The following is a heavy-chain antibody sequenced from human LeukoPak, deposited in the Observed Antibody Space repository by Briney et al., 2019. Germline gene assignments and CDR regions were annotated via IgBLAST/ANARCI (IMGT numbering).Heavy chain of an antibody. CDR3: ARDIVGATAPY. CDR1: GFTFSSYA. Sequence: GGSLRLSCAASGFTFSSYAMSWVRQAPGKGLEWVSAIRGSGDRTHYADSVKGRFTISRDNSKNTLYLQMNSLRPEDTAVYYCARDIVGATAPYWGQGTLVTVSS. V-gene: IGHV3-23*01. D-gene: IGHD1-26*01. J-gene: IGHJ4*02. CDR2: IRGSGDRT.